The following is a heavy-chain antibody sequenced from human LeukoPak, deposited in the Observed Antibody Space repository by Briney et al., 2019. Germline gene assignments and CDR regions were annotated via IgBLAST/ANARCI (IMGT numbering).Heavy chain of an antibody. Sequence: ASVKVSCKASGYTCTGYYMHWVRQAPGQGLEWMGRINPNSGGTNYAQKFQGRVTMTRDTSISTAYMELSRLRSDDTAVYYCARVGGYCSGGSCYSNFDYWGQGTLVTVSS. D-gene: IGHD2-15*01. V-gene: IGHV1-2*06. CDR1: GYTCTGYY. CDR3: ARVGGYCSGGSCYSNFDY. CDR2: INPNSGGT. J-gene: IGHJ4*02.